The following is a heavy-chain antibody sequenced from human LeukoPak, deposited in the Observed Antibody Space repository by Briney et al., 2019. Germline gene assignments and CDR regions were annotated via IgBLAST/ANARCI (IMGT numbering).Heavy chain of an antibody. V-gene: IGHV1-46*01. Sequence: VXVSFKXXXXTFTSXYMHWVRQAPGQGLEWMGIINPSGGSTSYAQKFQGRVTMTRDTSTSTVYMELSSLRSEDTAVYYCARGGYSSSWYYHDYWGQGTLVTVSS. J-gene: IGHJ4*02. D-gene: IGHD6-13*01. CDR1: XXTFTSXY. CDR3: ARGGYSSSWYYHDY. CDR2: INPSGGST.